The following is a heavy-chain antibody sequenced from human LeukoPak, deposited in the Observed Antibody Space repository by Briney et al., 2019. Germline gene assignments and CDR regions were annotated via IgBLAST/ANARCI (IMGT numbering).Heavy chain of an antibody. CDR1: AFTFSYYA. J-gene: IGHJ4*02. CDR3: ARGPKYYYDDSAYYYGYFDY. D-gene: IGHD3-22*01. Sequence: GGSLRLSCAASAFTFSYYAMHWVRQAPGKGLEWVAVISYDGSNKYYADSVKGRFTISRDSSKNTLYPQMNSLRSEDTAVYYCARGPKYYYDDSAYYYGYFDYWGQGTLVTVSS. CDR2: ISYDGSNK. V-gene: IGHV3-30-3*01.